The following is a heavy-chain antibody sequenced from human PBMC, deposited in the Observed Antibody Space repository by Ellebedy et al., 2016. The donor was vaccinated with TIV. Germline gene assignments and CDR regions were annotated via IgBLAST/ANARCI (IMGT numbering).Heavy chain of an antibody. CDR2: ISGHGLTT. V-gene: IGHV3-30*03. CDR1: GFIFNSHG. CDR3: ARDLGPFAPDY. Sequence: GESLKISCAASGFIFNSHGMHWVRQAPGKGLEWVAVISGHGLTTYYADSVKGRFTISRDNAKNTLYLQMNSLRAEDTAVYYCARDLGPFAPDYWGQGTLVTVSS. J-gene: IGHJ4*02. D-gene: IGHD3-16*01.